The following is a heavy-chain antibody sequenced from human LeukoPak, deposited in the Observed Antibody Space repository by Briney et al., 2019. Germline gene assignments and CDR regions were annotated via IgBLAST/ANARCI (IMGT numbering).Heavy chain of an antibody. D-gene: IGHD3-10*01. CDR1: GFTFSSYA. CDR2: ISYDGSDK. J-gene: IGHJ4*02. CDR3: ARDPSLFGSGSYLDY. V-gene: IGHV3-30*04. Sequence: QSGRSLRLSCAASGFTFSSYALHWVRQAPGKGLEWVAIISYDGSDKYFADSVKGRFSISRDNSKNTLYLQMNSLRAEDTAVYYCARDPSLFGSGSYLDYWGQGTLVTVSS.